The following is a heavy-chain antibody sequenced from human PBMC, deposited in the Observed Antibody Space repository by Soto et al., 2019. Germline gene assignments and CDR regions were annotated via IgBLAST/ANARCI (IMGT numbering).Heavy chain of an antibody. CDR3: ARYTSSPLWYFDL. CDR1: GGSFGGYY. V-gene: IGHV4-34*01. D-gene: IGHD6-6*01. J-gene: IGHJ2*01. Sequence: QVQLQQWGAGLLKPSETLSLTCVVYGGSFGGYYWTWFRQPPGMGLEWIGEMNHSCSTNYNPSLKSRVTIPIDTSKNQFSLKLSSVTAADTAVYYCARYTSSPLWYFDLWGRGTLVTVSS. CDR2: MNHSCST.